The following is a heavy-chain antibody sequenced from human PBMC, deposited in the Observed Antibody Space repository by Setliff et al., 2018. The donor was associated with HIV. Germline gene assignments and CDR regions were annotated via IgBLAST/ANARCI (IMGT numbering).Heavy chain of an antibody. CDR1: GGSFNEYY. Sequence: ETLSLTCAVYGGSFNEYYWNWIRQIPGKGLEWIGEINHSGSTNYNESLKRRLRISVDTSKNQFSLSLNSVTAADTAVYYCARAYRDNVWGSWRQISSWFDSWGQGNLVTVS. V-gene: IGHV4-34*01. D-gene: IGHD3-16*01. CDR3: ARAYRDNVWGSWRQISSWFDS. J-gene: IGHJ5*01. CDR2: INHSGST.